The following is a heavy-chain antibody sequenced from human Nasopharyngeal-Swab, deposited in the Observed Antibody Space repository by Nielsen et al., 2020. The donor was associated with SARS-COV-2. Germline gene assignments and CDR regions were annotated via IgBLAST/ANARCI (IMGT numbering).Heavy chain of an antibody. J-gene: IGHJ6*02. V-gene: IGHV3-30*18. Sequence: WIRQPPGRGLDLVAVLSYDGSNKYYADSVKGRFTISRDNSKNTLYLQMNSLRAEDTAVYYCAKEGCSGGSCYHDYYYYGMDVWGQGTTVTVSS. CDR3: AKEGCSGGSCYHDYYYYGMDV. CDR2: LSYDGSNK. D-gene: IGHD2-15*01.